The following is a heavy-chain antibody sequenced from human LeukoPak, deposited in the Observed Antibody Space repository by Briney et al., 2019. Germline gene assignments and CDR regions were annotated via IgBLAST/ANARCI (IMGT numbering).Heavy chain of an antibody. D-gene: IGHD5-18*01. J-gene: IGHJ6*02. Sequence: ASVRVSCTVSGYTLSELSMNWVRQAPGKGLEWLGGSDREDGETHYAQTVEGRVTMIEDTSTDTAYMELRGLKSDDTAVYYCATADTVGYSGPYYLLMDVWGQGTAVTVSS. V-gene: IGHV1-24*01. CDR3: ATADTVGYSGPYYLLMDV. CDR2: SDREDGET. CDR1: GYTLSELS.